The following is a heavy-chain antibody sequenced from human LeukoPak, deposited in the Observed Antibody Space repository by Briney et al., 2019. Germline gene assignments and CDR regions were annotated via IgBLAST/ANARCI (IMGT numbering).Heavy chain of an antibody. CDR2: ISGSGGGT. CDR1: GFTFSSYA. V-gene: IGHV3-23*01. J-gene: IGHJ6*02. Sequence: PGGSLGLSCAASGFTFSSYAVSWVRQAPGKGLEWDSGISGSGGGTYYADSVKGRFTISRDNSKNTLYLQMNSLRAEDTAVYYCAKDSSSSNSYYGMDVWGQGTTVTVSS. CDR3: AKDSSSSNSYYGMDV. D-gene: IGHD6-6*01.